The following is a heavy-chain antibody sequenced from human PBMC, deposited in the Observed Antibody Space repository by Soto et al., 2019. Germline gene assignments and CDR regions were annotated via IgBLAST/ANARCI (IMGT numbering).Heavy chain of an antibody. J-gene: IGHJ4*02. CDR3: ARGGGVYYFDY. D-gene: IGHD2-8*02. Sequence: SATLSLTCTVSGVSIISYYWSWIRQPPGKGLEWIGYIYYSGITDYNPSLKSRVTISVDTSKSQFSLKLSSVTAADTAVYYCARGGGVYYFDYWGQGTLVTVS. V-gene: IGHV4-59*01. CDR1: GVSIISYY. CDR2: IYYSGIT.